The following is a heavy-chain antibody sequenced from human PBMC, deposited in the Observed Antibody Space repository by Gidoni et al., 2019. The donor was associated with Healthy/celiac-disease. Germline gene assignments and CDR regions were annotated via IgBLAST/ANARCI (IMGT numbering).Heavy chain of an antibody. V-gene: IGHV3-23*01. CDR3: AKVEFSGGYYGPFDY. Sequence: EVQLLASGGGLVPPGCPVTLSCAASGFTFSSYAMSWVRQAPGKGLEWVSAISGSGGSTYYADSVKGRFTISRDNSKNTLYLQMNSLRAEDTAVYYCAKVEFSGGYYGPFDYWGQGTLVTVSS. J-gene: IGHJ4*02. CDR1: GFTFSSYA. CDR2: ISGSGGST. D-gene: IGHD3-22*01.